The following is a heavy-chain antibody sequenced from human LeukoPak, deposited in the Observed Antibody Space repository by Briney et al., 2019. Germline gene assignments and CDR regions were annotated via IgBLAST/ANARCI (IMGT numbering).Heavy chain of an antibody. CDR1: GFTFSSYS. CDR3: ARDPTDYDFWSGYYTHYYYMDV. Sequence: GGSLRLSCAASGFTFSSYSKNWVRQAPGKGLEWVSSISSSSSYIYYADSVKGRFTISRDNAKNSLYLQMNSLRAEDTAVYYCARDPTDYDFWSGYYTHYYYMDVWGKGTTVTVSS. D-gene: IGHD3-3*01. V-gene: IGHV3-21*01. CDR2: ISSSSSYI. J-gene: IGHJ6*03.